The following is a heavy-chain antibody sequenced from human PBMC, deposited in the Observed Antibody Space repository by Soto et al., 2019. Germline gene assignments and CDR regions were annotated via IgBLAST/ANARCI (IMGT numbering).Heavy chain of an antibody. CDR2: ISSRSTTI. CDR1: GFTFSSYR. Sequence: EVQLVESGGGLVQPGGSLRLSCVVSGFTFSSYRMNWVRQAPGKGLEWVSFISSRSTTIYYADSVKGRFTISRDNAKNSLYLQMNSPRDADAAVYYCARDVDTAMGNFDYWGQGTLVTVSS. V-gene: IGHV3-48*02. D-gene: IGHD5-18*01. CDR3: ARDVDTAMGNFDY. J-gene: IGHJ4*02.